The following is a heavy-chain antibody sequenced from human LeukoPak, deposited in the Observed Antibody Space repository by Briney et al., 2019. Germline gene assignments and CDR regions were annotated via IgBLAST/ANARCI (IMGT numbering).Heavy chain of an antibody. V-gene: IGHV3-11*01. D-gene: IGHD6-19*01. CDR3: ARVFSGWPRY. CDR1: GYTFTDYY. CDR2: IDPSGNNA. J-gene: IGHJ4*02. Sequence: GGSLRLSCAASGYTFTDYYMTWLRQAPGKGPERLSLIDPSGNNAYYADSVKGRFTISRDNAKNSLYLQMNGLGVEDTAVYYCARVFSGWPRYWGQGTLVTVSS.